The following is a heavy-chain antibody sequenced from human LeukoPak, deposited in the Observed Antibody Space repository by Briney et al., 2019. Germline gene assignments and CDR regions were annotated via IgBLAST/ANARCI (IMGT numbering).Heavy chain of an antibody. CDR3: ARVFHDSSGYPLDY. J-gene: IGHJ4*02. CDR2: TYYSGNT. V-gene: IGHV4-59*01. D-gene: IGHD3-22*01. Sequence: SETLSLTCTVSGGSMSSYYWSWIRQPPGKGLEWIGYTYYSGNTNYNPSLKSRVTISVEKSKNQLSLKGSSVTAADTAVYYCARVFHDSSGYPLDYWGQGTLVTVSS. CDR1: GGSMSSYY.